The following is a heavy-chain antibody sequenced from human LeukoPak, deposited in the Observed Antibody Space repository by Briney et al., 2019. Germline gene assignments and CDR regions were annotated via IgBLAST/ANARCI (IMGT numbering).Heavy chain of an antibody. D-gene: IGHD3-10*01. CDR2: IYYSGST. CDR3: ARPMVRGVNDALDI. V-gene: IGHV4-59*08. Sequence: SETLSLTCTVSGGSISSYYWSRIRQPPGKGLEWIGYIYYSGSTNYNPSLKSRVTISVDTSKNQFSLKLSSVTAADTAVYFCARPMVRGVNDALDIWGQGTMVTVSS. J-gene: IGHJ3*02. CDR1: GGSISSYY.